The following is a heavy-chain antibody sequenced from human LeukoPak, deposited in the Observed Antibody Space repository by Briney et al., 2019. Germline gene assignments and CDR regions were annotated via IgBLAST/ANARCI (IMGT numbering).Heavy chain of an antibody. V-gene: IGHV1-8*03. Sequence: ASVKVSCKASGYTFTSYDINWVRQATGQGLEWMGWMNPNSGNTGYAQKFQGRVTITRNTPISTAYMELSSLRSEDTAVYYCARGPPPADYYYYYMDVWGKGTTVTVS. J-gene: IGHJ6*03. CDR3: ARGPPPADYYYYYMDV. D-gene: IGHD2-2*01. CDR1: GYTFTSYD. CDR2: MNPNSGNT.